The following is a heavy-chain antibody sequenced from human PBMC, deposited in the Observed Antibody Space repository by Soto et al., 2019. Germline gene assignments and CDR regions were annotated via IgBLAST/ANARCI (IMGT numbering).Heavy chain of an antibody. Sequence: QITLKESGQTLVKPTQRLTLTCTFSGFSRSTRGVGVGWIRQPPGGALEWLGLIYWDDDERYSPSLRSRLTITKDNSKTQVVLTMTNMETVATGTYYCAHSYSSSPDDGFDVWGQGTRVTVSS. V-gene: IGHV2-5*02. J-gene: IGHJ3*01. CDR1: GFSRSTRGVG. D-gene: IGHD6-6*01. CDR2: IYWDDDE. CDR3: AHSYSSSPDDGFDV.